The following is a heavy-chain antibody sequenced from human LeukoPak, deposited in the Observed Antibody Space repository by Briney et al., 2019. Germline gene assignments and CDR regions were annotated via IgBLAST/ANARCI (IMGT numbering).Heavy chain of an antibody. V-gene: IGHV3-23*01. CDR2: ISGSGGST. CDR3: ANGGYCSGGSCYSCYYYGMDV. CDR1: GFTFSSYA. J-gene: IGHJ6*02. D-gene: IGHD2-15*01. Sequence: GGSLRLSCAASGFTFSSYAMSWVRQAPGKGLEWVSAISGSGGSTYYADSVKGRFTISRDSSKNTLYLQMNSLRAEDTAVYYCANGGYCSGGSCYSCYYYGMDVWGQGTTVTVSS.